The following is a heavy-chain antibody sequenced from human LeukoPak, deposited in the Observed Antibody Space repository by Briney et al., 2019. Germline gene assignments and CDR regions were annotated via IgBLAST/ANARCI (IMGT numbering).Heavy chain of an antibody. V-gene: IGHV4-59*08. CDR2: IYYTGST. D-gene: IGHD6-19*01. Sequence: PSETLSLTCTVSGGSISSYYWSWIRQPPGEGLEWIGYIYYTGSTNYNPSLKSRVTISVDTSKNQFSLKLSSVTAADTAVYYCVRLRVAGLLNFDYWGQGTLVTVSS. CDR1: GGSISSYY. J-gene: IGHJ4*02. CDR3: VRLRVAGLLNFDY.